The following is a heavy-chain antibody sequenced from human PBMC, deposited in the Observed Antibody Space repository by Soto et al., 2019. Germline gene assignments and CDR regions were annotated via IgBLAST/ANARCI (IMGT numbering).Heavy chain of an antibody. CDR3: AKQNTIFGVVVPLYYYGMDV. V-gene: IGHV3-23*01. CDR2: VSGSGSTT. J-gene: IGHJ6*02. Sequence: GGSLRLSCVASGFTFSSYALSCVRQAPGEGLQWVSTVSGSGSTTYYADSVKGRFTISRDNSKNTLYLQMNTLRAEDTAIYYCAKQNTIFGVVVPLYYYGMDVWGQGTTVTVSS. D-gene: IGHD3-3*01. CDR1: GFTFSSYA.